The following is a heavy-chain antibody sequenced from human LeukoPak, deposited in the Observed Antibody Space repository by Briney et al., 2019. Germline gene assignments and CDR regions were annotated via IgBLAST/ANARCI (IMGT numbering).Heavy chain of an antibody. CDR1: GFTFTNYW. J-gene: IGHJ3*02. D-gene: IGHD3-16*01. Sequence: GGPLRLSCAASGFTFTNYWMTWLRQAPGKGLEWVANIRQDGSEKFYVDSVKGRFTISRDNAKNSLLLQMNSLRAEDTAVYYCAREGVLRAFDIWGQGTVVSVS. V-gene: IGHV3-7*01. CDR3: AREGVLRAFDI. CDR2: IRQDGSEK.